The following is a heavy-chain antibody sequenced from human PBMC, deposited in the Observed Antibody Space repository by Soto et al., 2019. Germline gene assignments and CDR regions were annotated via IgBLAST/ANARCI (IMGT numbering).Heavy chain of an antibody. CDR2: IYSGGST. Sequence: GGSLRLSCAAPGFTVSSNYMSWVRQAPGKGLEWVSVIYSGGSTYYADSVRGRFTISRDNSKNTLYLQMKSLRAEDTAVYYCARDPPATRHGMDVWGQGTTVTVSS. J-gene: IGHJ6*02. CDR3: ARDPPATRHGMDV. V-gene: IGHV3-53*01. CDR1: GFTVSSNY.